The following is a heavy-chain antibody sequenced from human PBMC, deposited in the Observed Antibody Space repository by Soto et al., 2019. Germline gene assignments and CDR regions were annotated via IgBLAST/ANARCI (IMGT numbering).Heavy chain of an antibody. V-gene: IGHV3-21*01. CDR2: ISSSSSYI. D-gene: IGHD3-9*01. CDR3: ARETSYDILTGYSPFDY. CDR1: GFTFSSYS. Sequence: GGSLRLSCAASGFTFSSYSMNWVRQAPGKGLEWVSSISSSSSYIYYADSVKGRFTISRDNAKNSLYLQMNSLRAEDTAVYYCARETSYDILTGYSPFDYWGQGTLVTVS. J-gene: IGHJ4*02.